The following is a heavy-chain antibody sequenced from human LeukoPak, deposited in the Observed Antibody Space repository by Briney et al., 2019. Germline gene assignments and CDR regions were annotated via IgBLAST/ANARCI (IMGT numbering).Heavy chain of an antibody. CDR1: GLTFNNFA. J-gene: IGHJ4*02. Sequence: GGSLRLSCAASGLTFNNFAMSWVRQAPGKGLEWVSVICGSGDNTYYEDYVKGRFTISRDNYKNNLYVQMNSLRGEDTAVYYCAKGSGGSCYSQVYSWGQGTLVTVSS. CDR2: ICGSGDNT. D-gene: IGHD2-15*01. V-gene: IGHV3-23*01. CDR3: AKGSGGSCYSQVYS.